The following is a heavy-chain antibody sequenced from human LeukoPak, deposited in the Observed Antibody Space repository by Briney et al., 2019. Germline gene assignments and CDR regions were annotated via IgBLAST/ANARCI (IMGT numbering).Heavy chain of an antibody. CDR3: AKVSSNWDSGFYFDY. D-gene: IGHD6-13*01. Sequence: GGSLRLSCAASGFTFSSYAMSWVRQAPGKGLEWVSGFGVSAGSTYYADSVKGRFTISRDNSENMLFLQMNSLRAEDTAVYYCAKVSSNWDSGFYFDYWGQGTLVTVSS. V-gene: IGHV3-23*01. CDR2: FGVSAGST. CDR1: GFTFSSYA. J-gene: IGHJ4*02.